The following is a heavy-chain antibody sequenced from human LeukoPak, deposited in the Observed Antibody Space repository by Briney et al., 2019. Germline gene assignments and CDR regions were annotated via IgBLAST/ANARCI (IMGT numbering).Heavy chain of an antibody. CDR1: GDSISSYY. Sequence: SETLSLTCTVSGDSISSYYWSWIRQSPGKGLEWIEYIYYSGTTNYNPSLKSRVTISLDTSKNQFSLKLSSVTAADTAVYYCARSRRGYRDDAFDIWGQGTMVTVSS. J-gene: IGHJ3*02. D-gene: IGHD5-18*01. V-gene: IGHV4-59*01. CDR3: ARSRRGYRDDAFDI. CDR2: IYYSGTT.